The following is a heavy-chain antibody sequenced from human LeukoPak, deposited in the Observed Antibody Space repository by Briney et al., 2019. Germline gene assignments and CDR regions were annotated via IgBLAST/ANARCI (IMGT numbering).Heavy chain of an antibody. Sequence: SETLSLTCAVSGGSISSSHWWSWVRQPPGKGLEWIGEIYYSGSTQYNPSLKSRATISLDKSKNQISLKLASVTAADTAMYYCARDPPAVGHNSPNVLFFDLWGRGTLVTVSS. CDR1: GGSISSSHW. D-gene: IGHD5-24*01. CDR3: ARDPPAVGHNSPNVLFFDL. V-gene: IGHV4-4*02. J-gene: IGHJ2*01. CDR2: IYYSGST.